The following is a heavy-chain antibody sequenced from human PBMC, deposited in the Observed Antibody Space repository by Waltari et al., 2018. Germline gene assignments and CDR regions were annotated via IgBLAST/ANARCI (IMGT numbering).Heavy chain of an antibody. CDR2: IVPIFGTA. D-gene: IGHD3-22*01. J-gene: IGHJ4*02. V-gene: IGHV1-69*01. CDR1: GGTFSSYA. CDR3: APTGDYYDSSGYNYDY. Sequence: QVQLVQSGAEVKKPGSSVKVSCKASGGTFSSYAISWVRQAPGQGLEWMGGIVPIFGTANYAQKFQGRVTITADESTSTAYMELSSLRSEDTAVYYCAPTGDYYDSSGYNYDYWGQGTLVTVSS.